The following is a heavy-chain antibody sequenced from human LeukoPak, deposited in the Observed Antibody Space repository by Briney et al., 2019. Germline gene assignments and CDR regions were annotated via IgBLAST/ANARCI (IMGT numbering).Heavy chain of an antibody. CDR2: ISSSGSTI. J-gene: IGHJ4*02. Sequence: GSLRLSCAASGFTFSDYYMSWIRQAPGKGLEWVSYISSSGSTIYYADSVKGRFTISRDNAKNSLYLQMNSLRAEDTAVYYCARGSYCSSTSCYASPVDYWGQGTLVTVSS. CDR3: ARGSYCSSTSCYASPVDY. V-gene: IGHV3-11*04. D-gene: IGHD2-2*01. CDR1: GFTFSDYY.